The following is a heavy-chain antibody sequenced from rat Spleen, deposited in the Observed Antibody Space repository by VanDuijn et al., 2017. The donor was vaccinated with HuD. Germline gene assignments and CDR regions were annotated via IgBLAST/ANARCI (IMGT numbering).Heavy chain of an antibody. CDR2: ITNTGGTP. V-gene: IGHV5-31*01. CDR3: TTDPGVYYGIIGDYVMDA. J-gene: IGHJ2*01. D-gene: IGHD1-6*01. Sequence: EVHLVESGGGLVQPGRSLKLSCVASGFTFNDYWMTWIRQAPGKGLEWVASITNTGGTPYYLGSVKGRFTISRDNAKSTLYLQMNSLRSEDTATYYCTTDPGVYYGIIGDYVMDAWGQGVMVTVSS. CDR1: GFTFNDYW.